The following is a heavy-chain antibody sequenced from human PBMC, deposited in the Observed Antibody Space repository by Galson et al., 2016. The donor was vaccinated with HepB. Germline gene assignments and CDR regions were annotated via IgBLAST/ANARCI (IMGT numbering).Heavy chain of an antibody. CDR1: GFIFRSYW. V-gene: IGHV3-7*03. CDR3: ARGAGAGY. J-gene: IGHJ4*02. Sequence: SLRLSCAASGFIFRSYWMSWVRQAPGKGLEWVANINQDGSEKYYVDSVKGRFTISRDNAKNSLYLQMSNLRAEDTAVYYCARGAGAGYWGQGTLVTVSS. CDR2: INQDGSEK. D-gene: IGHD3-10*01.